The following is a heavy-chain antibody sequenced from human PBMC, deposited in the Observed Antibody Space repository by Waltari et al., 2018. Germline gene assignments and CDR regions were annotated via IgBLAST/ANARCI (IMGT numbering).Heavy chain of an antibody. J-gene: IGHJ6*02. CDR2: LSVGGGSK. D-gene: IGHD3-10*01. CDR1: GFTFSNYA. Sequence: EVQLLESGGRLVQPGESLRLSCSASGFTFSNYAMNWVRQAPGKGPEWVSALSVGGGSKFLSDSVKGRFTISRDNSNNTLFLQMDNLRVEDTAVYYCAKSPQLLGSAYYYYGMDVWGQGTTVTVSS. V-gene: IGHV3-23*01. CDR3: AKSPQLLGSAYYYYGMDV.